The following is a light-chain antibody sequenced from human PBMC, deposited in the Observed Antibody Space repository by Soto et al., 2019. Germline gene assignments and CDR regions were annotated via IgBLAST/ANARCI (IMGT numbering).Light chain of an antibody. V-gene: IGKV3-20*01. CDR3: HQYGSSPAT. CDR2: DSS. J-gene: IGKJ1*01. Sequence: IVLTQSPATLSFSPGERATXSCRASQGIGSYYVRYQQEPGQAPRLLXYDSSKRAHGSPDRFSGSGSVTDFTRTITRLEPEDFAVYYGHQYGSSPATFGQGTKVDIK. CDR1: QGIGSY.